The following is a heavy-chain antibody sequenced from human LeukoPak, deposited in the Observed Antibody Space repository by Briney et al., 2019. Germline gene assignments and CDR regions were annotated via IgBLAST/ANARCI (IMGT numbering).Heavy chain of an antibody. CDR1: GFTFSSYS. Sequence: GGSLRLSCAASGFTFSSYSMNWVRQAPGKGLEWVSSISSSSSYIYYADSVKGRFTISRDNAKNSLYLLMNSLRAEDTAVYYCARGANYDILTGFGYWEQGTLVTVSS. D-gene: IGHD3-9*01. V-gene: IGHV3-21*01. CDR2: ISSSSSYI. J-gene: IGHJ4*02. CDR3: ARGANYDILTGFGY.